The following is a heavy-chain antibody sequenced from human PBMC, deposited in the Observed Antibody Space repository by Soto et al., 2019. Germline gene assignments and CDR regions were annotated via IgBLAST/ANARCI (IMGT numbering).Heavy chain of an antibody. CDR1: GGSISSSSYY. CDR3: ARQGTTGGYNWFDP. V-gene: IGHV4-39*01. CDR2: IYYSGST. J-gene: IGHJ5*02. D-gene: IGHD1-7*01. Sequence: SETLSLACTVSGGSISSSSYYWGWIRQPPGKGLEWIGSIYYSGSTYYNPSLKSRVTISVDTSKNQFSLKLSSVTAADTAVYYCARQGTTGGYNWFDPWGQGTLVTVSS.